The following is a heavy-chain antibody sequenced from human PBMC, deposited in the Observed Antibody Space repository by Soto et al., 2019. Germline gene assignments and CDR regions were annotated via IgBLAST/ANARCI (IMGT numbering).Heavy chain of an antibody. D-gene: IGHD3-22*01. CDR3: ARVRVPYYYDSSGPLLG. CDR1: GYTFTSYG. J-gene: IGHJ4*02. V-gene: IGHV1-69*13. CDR2: IIPIFGTA. Sequence: GASVKVSCKASGYTFTSYGISWVRQAPGQGLEWMGGIIPIFGTANYAQKFQGRVTITADESTSTAYMELSSLRSEDTAVYYCARVRVPYYYDSSGPLLGWGQGTLVTVSS.